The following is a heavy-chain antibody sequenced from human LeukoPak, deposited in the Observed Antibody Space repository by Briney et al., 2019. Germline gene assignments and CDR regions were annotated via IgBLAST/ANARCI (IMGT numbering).Heavy chain of an antibody. V-gene: IGHV3-23*01. CDR3: ATYRQVLLPFES. J-gene: IGHJ4*02. CDR2: IFPSGGEI. CDR1: GFPFSTLA. Sequence: PGGSLRHSCVASGFPFSTLAMIWVRQPPGKGLEWVSSIFPSGGEIHYADSVRGRFTISRDNSKSTLSLQMNSLRVEDTAIYYCATYRQVLLPFESWGQGTLVTVSS. D-gene: IGHD2-8*02.